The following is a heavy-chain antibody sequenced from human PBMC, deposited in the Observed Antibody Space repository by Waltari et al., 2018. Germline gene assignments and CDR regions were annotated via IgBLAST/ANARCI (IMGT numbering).Heavy chain of an antibody. CDR2: ISGSGDRT. V-gene: IGHV3-23*01. CDR3: AKRWRDGFNAGIDY. J-gene: IGHJ4*02. CDR1: GFTFSDFA. Sequence: EVQLLESGGGLVQPGGSLRVSCAAPGFTFSDFAMNWVRQAPGKGLEWVSGISGSGDRTSYADSVKGRFTISRDNSKNTLFLQMNNLGVDDTAFYYCAKRWRDGFNAGIDYWGQGTLVTVSS. D-gene: IGHD2-15*01.